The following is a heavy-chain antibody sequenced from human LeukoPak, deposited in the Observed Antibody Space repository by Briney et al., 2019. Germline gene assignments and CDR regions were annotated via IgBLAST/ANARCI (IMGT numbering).Heavy chain of an antibody. CDR2: ISNGGLSI. CDR1: GFTFSSYE. CDR3: ARDRAATAMVTYYYYMDV. D-gene: IGHD5-18*01. Sequence: PGGSLRLSCAASGFTFSSYEMNWVRQAPGKGLEWVSYISNGGLSIYYADSVKGRFTISRDNAKNSLYLQMNSLRAEDTAVYYCARDRAATAMVTYYYYMDVWGKGTTVTVSS. V-gene: IGHV3-48*03. J-gene: IGHJ6*03.